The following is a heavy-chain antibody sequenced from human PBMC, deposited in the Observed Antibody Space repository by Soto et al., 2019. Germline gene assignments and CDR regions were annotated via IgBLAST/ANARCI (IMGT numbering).Heavy chain of an antibody. CDR2: IYSGGST. J-gene: IGHJ6*02. CDR1: GFTVSSNY. CDR3: ARDPPATRHGMDV. Sequence: GGSLRLSCAASGFTVSSNYMSWVRQAPGKGLEWVSAIYSGGSTYYADSVRGRFTISRDNTKNTLYLQMKSLRAEDTAVYYCARDPPATRHGMDVWGQGNTVTVSS. V-gene: IGHV3-53*01.